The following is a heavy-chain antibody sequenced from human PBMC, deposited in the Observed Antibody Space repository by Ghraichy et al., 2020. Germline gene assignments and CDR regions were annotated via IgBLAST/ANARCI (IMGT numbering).Heavy chain of an antibody. J-gene: IGHJ6*02. CDR2: IYRNGDA. CDR3: AVLASHGVDV. D-gene: IGHD3-3*01. CDR1: GVSISSADYS. Sequence: SEPLSLTCAVSGVSISSADYSWTWVRQPPGKAPEWIGYIYRNGDAYYNPSLRSRVTFSVDRSDKQFYLRLTSVTAADTAIYYCAVLASHGVDVWGQGTTVTVSS. V-gene: IGHV4-30-2*01.